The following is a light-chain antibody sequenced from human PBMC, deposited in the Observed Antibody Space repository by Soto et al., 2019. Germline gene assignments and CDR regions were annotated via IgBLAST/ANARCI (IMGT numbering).Light chain of an antibody. CDR2: DVS. CDR3: SSSTTTPSLVV. Sequence: QSALTQPASVSGSPGQSITISCTGTSSDIGDYNYVSWYQQYPGKVPKLVIYDVSHRPSGASNRFSGSKSGNTASLTISGLQAEDEADYYCSSSTTTPSLVVFGGGTKVTVL. V-gene: IGLV2-14*01. J-gene: IGLJ3*02. CDR1: SSDIGDYNY.